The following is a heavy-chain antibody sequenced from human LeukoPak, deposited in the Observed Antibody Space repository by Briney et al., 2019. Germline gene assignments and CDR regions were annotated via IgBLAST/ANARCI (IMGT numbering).Heavy chain of an antibody. CDR2: IGSKGDT. J-gene: IGHJ2*01. CDR3: AREMSDTVTWGWYFDL. Sequence: HAGGSLRLSCAASGLSFSSYDMHWVRHATGKGLEWVSAIGSKGDTYYSDSVRGRFTISRENGKNSLYLQMNSLRAGDTAVYYCAREMSDTVTWGWYFDLWGRGTLVTVSS. CDR1: GLSFSSYD. D-gene: IGHD4-17*01. V-gene: IGHV3-13*01.